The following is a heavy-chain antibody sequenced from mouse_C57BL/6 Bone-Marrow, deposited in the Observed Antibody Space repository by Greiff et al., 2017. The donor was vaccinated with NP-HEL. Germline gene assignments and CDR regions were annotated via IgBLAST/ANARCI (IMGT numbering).Heavy chain of an antibody. CDR2: IDPANGNT. Sequence: EVKLQQSVAELVRPGASVKLSCTASGFNIKNTYMHWVKQRPEQGLEWIGRIDPANGNTKYAPKFQGKATITADTSSNTAYLQLSSLTSEDTAIDYCALIYYYGSSYDYFDYWGQGTTLTVSS. CDR3: ALIYYYGSSYDYFDY. CDR1: GFNIKNTY. V-gene: IGHV14-3*01. J-gene: IGHJ2*01. D-gene: IGHD1-1*01.